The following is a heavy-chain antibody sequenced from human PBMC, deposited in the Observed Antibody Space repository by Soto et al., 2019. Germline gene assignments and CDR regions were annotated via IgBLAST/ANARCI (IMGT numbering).Heavy chain of an antibody. CDR2: SSNSGTFA. CDR1: GLTLSDYY. V-gene: IGHV3-11*06. D-gene: IGHD6-6*01. Sequence: GSSLGLSCAASGLTLSDYYMSWVRQAPGRGLEWISYSSNSGTFARYATSVKGRFSISRDNANNSLYLEMNSLRGEDTAVYYCARATYSSSYYFDSWGQGTLVTVS. CDR3: ARATYSSSYYFDS. J-gene: IGHJ4*02.